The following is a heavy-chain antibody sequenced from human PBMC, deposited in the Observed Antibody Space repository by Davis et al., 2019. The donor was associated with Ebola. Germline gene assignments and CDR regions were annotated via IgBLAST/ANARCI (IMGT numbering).Heavy chain of an antibody. CDR3: ARCAGASFPAFDI. CDR1: GYTFTSYD. Sequence: ASVKVSCKAFGYTFTSYDINWVRQATGQGLEWMGWMNPNSGGTNYAQKFQGRVTMTRDTSISTAYMELSRLRSDDTAVYYCARCAGASFPAFDIWGQGTMVTVSS. V-gene: IGHV1-2*02. CDR2: MNPNSGGT. D-gene: IGHD1-26*01. J-gene: IGHJ3*02.